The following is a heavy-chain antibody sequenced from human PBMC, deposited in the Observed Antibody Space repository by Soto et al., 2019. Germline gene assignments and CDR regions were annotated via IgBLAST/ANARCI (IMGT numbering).Heavy chain of an antibody. CDR1: CASVRTGDYS. D-gene: IGHD2-8*02. V-gene: IGHV4-39*01. J-gene: IGHJ4*02. Sequence: TLSAPWTVSCASVRTGDYSGGWIRQPPGNCLEWIGTSYYGGRTYYNTSLKSRVPISLDTSKTQFSLKLSSVTAADTAVYYCARSVYCTGGPCYNIDFCGQGTLVTVSS. CDR2: SYYGGRT. CDR3: ARSVYCTGGPCYNIDF.